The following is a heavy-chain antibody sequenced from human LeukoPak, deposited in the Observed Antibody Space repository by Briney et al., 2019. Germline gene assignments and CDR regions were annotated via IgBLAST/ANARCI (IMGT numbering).Heavy chain of an antibody. CDR1: GFTFSGYG. J-gene: IGHJ4*02. D-gene: IGHD4-23*01. CDR2: IHYDGSDK. Sequence: GGSLRLSCAASGFTFSGYGMHWVRQAPGKGLEWVAFIHYDGSDKYYADSVKGRFTISRDNSKNTLYLQMNSLRAEDTAVYYCAKDLGNSIDYWGQGTLVTVSS. V-gene: IGHV3-30*02. CDR3: AKDLGNSIDY.